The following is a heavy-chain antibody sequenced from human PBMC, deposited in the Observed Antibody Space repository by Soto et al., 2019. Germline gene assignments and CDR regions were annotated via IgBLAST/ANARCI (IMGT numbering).Heavy chain of an antibody. Sequence: VQSGAVVKKPGASVTVSCSASGYPVTAYYMHWVRQAPGRGLEWMGGINPATGAAKYTQTFQGRVTIARDTFTKTVLMELSCLTSGDRAVFYCARGGGVGVAGSAAFDMWGQGTLVTVSS. J-gene: IGHJ3*02. V-gene: IGHV1-2*02. CDR2: INPATGAA. CDR3: ARGGGVGVAGSAAFDM. D-gene: IGHD3-3*01. CDR1: GYPVTAYY.